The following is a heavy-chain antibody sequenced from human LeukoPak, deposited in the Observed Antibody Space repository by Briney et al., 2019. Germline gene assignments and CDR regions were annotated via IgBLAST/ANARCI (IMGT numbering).Heavy chain of an antibody. CDR2: IYYSGST. J-gene: IGHJ6*03. V-gene: IGHV4-39*07. CDR3: ASGGVGAPDYYYYMDV. D-gene: IGHD1-26*01. CDR1: GGSISSSSYY. Sequence: SETLSLTCTVSGGSISSSSYYWGWIRQPPGKGLEWIGSIYYSGSTYYNPSLKSRVTISVDTSKNQFSLKLSSVTAADTAVYYCASGGVGAPDYYYYMDVWGKGTTVTVSS.